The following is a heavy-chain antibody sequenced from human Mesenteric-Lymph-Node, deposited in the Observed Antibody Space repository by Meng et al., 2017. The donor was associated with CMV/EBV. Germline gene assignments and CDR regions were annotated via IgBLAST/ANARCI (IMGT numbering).Heavy chain of an antibody. J-gene: IGHJ4*02. D-gene: IGHD6-13*01. Sequence: CKASGYTFTDYPLNWVRQAPGQGLEYMGWINTNTGNPTYAQGFTGRFVLSLDKSVSTAYLQISSLKAEDTAVYYCAREGATAGGNYWGQGTLVTVSS. V-gene: IGHV7-4-1*02. CDR2: INTNTGNP. CDR1: GYTFTDYP. CDR3: AREGATAGGNY.